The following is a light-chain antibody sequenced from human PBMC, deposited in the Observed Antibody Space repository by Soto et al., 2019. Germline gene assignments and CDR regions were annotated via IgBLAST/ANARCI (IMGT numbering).Light chain of an antibody. J-gene: IGKJ2*01. V-gene: IGKV3-20*01. CDR3: HQYGSKPYT. Sequence: EIVLTQSPGTISVSPGERVTLSCRASQTITASYLAWYHQSPGQAPRLLIYGISIRAPGIPDRFSGSGSGSEFTLTIGSLESEDFGVFFCHQYGSKPYTFGQGT. CDR2: GIS. CDR1: QTITASY.